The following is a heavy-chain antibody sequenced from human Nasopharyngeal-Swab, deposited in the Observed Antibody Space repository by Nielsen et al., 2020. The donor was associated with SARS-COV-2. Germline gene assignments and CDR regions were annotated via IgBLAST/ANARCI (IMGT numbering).Heavy chain of an antibody. Sequence: WMREAPGQGLEWIGEINHSGSTNYNPSLKSRVTISVDTSKNQFSLKLSSVTAADTAVYYCARPTTLGYYYGMDVWGQGTTVTVSS. V-gene: IGHV4-34*01. D-gene: IGHD1-14*01. J-gene: IGHJ6*02. CDR3: ARPTTLGYYYGMDV. CDR2: INHSGST.